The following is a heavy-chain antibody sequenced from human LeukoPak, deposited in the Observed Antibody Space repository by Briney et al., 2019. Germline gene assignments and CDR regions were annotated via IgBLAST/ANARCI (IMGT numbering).Heavy chain of an antibody. CDR3: AKGSGAHDAFDI. CDR2: ISYDGINK. CDR1: GFTFSSYG. J-gene: IGHJ3*02. Sequence: GGSLRLSCAASGFTFSSYGMHWVRQAPGKGLEWVAVISYDGINKYYTGSVKGRFTISRDNSKNTLYLQMNSLRAEDTAVYFCAKGSGAHDAFDIWGQGTMVTVSS. V-gene: IGHV3-30*18. D-gene: IGHD7-27*01.